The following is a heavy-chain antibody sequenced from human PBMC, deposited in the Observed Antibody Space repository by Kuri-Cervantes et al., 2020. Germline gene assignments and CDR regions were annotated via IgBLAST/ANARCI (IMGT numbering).Heavy chain of an antibody. CDR3: ATEYSSSSPFDY. Sequence: ASVKVSCKASGYTFTGYYMHWVRQAPGQGLEWMGWINPNSGGTNYAQKFQGRVTMTRDTSISTAYMELSRLRSDDTAVYYCATEYSSSSPFDYWGQGTLVTVFS. D-gene: IGHD6-6*01. J-gene: IGHJ4*02. CDR2: INPNSGGT. CDR1: GYTFTGYY. V-gene: IGHV1-2*02.